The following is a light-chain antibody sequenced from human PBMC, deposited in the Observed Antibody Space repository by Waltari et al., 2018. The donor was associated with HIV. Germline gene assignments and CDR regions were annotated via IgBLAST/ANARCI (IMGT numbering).Light chain of an antibody. J-gene: IGLJ2*01. CDR3: CSYAGSFVI. CDR1: RSDVGIYNL. V-gene: IGLV2-23*01. CDR2: EGS. Sequence: QSALTQPASVSGSPGQSITISCTGTRSDVGIYNLVSWYQQHPGKAPKLMIYEGSKRPSGVSNRFSGSKSGNTASLTISGLQAEDEADYYCCSYAGSFVIFGGGTKLTVL.